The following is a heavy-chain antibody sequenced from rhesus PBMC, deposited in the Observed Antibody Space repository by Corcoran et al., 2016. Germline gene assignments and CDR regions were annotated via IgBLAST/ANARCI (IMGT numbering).Heavy chain of an antibody. D-gene: IGHD5-42*01. CDR2: TSYSGSS. V-gene: IGHV4-122*02. J-gene: IGHJ4*01. CDR3: ARERDTVGTVSYFDY. Sequence: HLQSSVPVLVNRSETLSLTCAVSGYSTISGYALSWIRLPPGKGLEWIGSTSYSGSSSYTPSCKSRITISMDTSKNQFYLKLSSVTAADTAVYNCARERDTVGTVSYFDYWGQGVLVTVSS. CDR1: GYSTISGYAL.